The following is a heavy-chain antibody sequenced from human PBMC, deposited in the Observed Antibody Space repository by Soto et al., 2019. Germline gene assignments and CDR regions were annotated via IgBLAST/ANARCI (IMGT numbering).Heavy chain of an antibody. D-gene: IGHD1-7*01. V-gene: IGHV3-49*03. CDR2: IRSKAYGGTT. J-gene: IGHJ4*02. CDR3: TRDGRWNCALYYFDY. CDR1: GFTFGDYA. Sequence: PGGSLRLSCTASGFTFGDYAVSWFRQAPGKGLEWVGFIRSKAYGGTTEYAASVKGRFTISRDDSKSIAYLQMNSLKTEDTAVYYCTRDGRWNCALYYFDYWGQGTLVTVSS.